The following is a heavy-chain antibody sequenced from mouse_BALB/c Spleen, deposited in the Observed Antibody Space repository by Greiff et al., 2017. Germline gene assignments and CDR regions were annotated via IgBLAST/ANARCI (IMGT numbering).Heavy chain of an antibody. CDR3: ARGGKGWFAY. D-gene: IGHD1-1*01. V-gene: IGHV3-2*02. Sequence: DVKLQESGPGLVKPSQSLSLTCTVTGYSITSDYAWNWIRQFPGNKLEWMGYISYSGSTSYNPSLKSRISITRDTSKNQFFLQLNSVTTEDTATYYCARGGKGWFAYWGQGTLVTVSA. J-gene: IGHJ3*01. CDR1: GYSITSDYA. CDR2: ISYSGST.